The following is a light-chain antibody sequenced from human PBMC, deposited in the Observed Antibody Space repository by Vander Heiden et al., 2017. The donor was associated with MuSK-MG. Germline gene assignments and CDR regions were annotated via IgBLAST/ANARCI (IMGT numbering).Light chain of an antibody. Sequence: DIQMTQSPSSLSASVGDRVTITCQASQDISNYLNWYQQKPGKAPKLLIYDASNLETGVPSRFSGSGSGTDFTFTISILHPEDIATYYCQQYDNPSLTFGGGTKVEIK. CDR3: QQYDNPSLT. V-gene: IGKV1-33*01. CDR2: DAS. CDR1: QDISNY. J-gene: IGKJ4*01.